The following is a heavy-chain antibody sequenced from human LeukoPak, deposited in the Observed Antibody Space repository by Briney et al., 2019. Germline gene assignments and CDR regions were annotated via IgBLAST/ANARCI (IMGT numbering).Heavy chain of an antibody. Sequence: SGPALVKPTQTLTLTCTFSGFSLSTSGMCVSWIRQPPGKALEWLARIDWDDDKYYSTSLKTRLTISKDTSKNQVVLTMTNMDPVDTATYYCARIQTSRYDILTGPIDYWGQGTLVTVSS. CDR1: GFSLSTSGMC. V-gene: IGHV2-70*11. CDR3: ARIQTSRYDILTGPIDY. J-gene: IGHJ4*02. D-gene: IGHD3-9*01. CDR2: IDWDDDK.